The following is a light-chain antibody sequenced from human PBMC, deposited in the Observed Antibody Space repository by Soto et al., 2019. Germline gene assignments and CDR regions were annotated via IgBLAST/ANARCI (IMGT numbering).Light chain of an antibody. CDR2: GKS. V-gene: IGLV1-40*01. Sequence: QSVLTQPPSVSGAPGQRVTISCTGSSSNIGAGYDVHWYQQLPGTAPKLLIYGKSNRPSGVPDRFSGSKSGTSASLAITGXXXXXEADYYCQSYDSSLSGVVFGGGTKLTVL. CDR1: SSNIGAGYD. CDR3: QSYDSSLSGVV. J-gene: IGLJ2*01.